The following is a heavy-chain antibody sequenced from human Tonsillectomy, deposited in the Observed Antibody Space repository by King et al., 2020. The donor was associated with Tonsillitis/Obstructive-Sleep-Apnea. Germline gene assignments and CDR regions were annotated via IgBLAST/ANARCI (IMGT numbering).Heavy chain of an antibody. J-gene: IGHJ6*03. CDR2: ISYDGSNK. Sequence: VQLVESGGGVVQPGRSLRLSCAASGFTFSSYAMHWVRQAPGKGLEWVAVISYDGSNKSYVDSVKGRFTISRDNSKNTLYLQMNSLRAEDTAVYYCARDLSRAGPIDYYMDVWGKGTTVTVSS. CDR1: GFTFSSYA. CDR3: ARDLSRAGPIDYYMDV. V-gene: IGHV3-30*01.